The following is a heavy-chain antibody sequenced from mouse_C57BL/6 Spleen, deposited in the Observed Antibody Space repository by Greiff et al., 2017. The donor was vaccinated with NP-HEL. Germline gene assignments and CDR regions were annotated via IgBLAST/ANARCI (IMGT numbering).Heavy chain of an antibody. CDR1: GFTFSNYW. V-gene: IGHV6-3*01. D-gene: IGHD1-1*01. CDR2: IRLKSDNYAT. Sequence: DVQLVESGGGLVQPGGSMKLSCVASGFTFSNYWMNWVRQSPEKGLEWVAQIRLKSDNYATHYAESVKGRFTISRDDSKSSVYLQMNNLRAEDTGIYYCTAGSKFAYWGQGTLVTVSA. CDR3: TAGSKFAY. J-gene: IGHJ3*01.